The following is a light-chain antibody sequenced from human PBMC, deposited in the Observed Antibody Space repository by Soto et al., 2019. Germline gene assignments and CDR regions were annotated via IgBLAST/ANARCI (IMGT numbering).Light chain of an antibody. J-gene: IGKJ1*01. V-gene: IGKV1-39*01. CDR3: QHTFNSPPWT. CDR1: QNIDMY. Sequence: DIHMTQSPSSLSASVGDTVTITCRASQNIDMYLNWYQQKPGKAPRVLISGASNLQIGVPSRFSGSGSGTDFTPTISSRQSEDFASYFCQHTFNSPPWTFGQGTKVEVK. CDR2: GAS.